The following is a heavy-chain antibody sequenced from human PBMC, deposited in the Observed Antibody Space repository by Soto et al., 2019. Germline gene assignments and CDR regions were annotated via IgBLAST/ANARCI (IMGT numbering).Heavy chain of an antibody. CDR2: IYYSGTT. V-gene: IGHV4-39*01. Sequence: SETLSLTCTVSGGSISSSSYYWVWIRQTPGKGLEWIGSIYYSGTTNYNPSLKSRVPISVDTSKNQFSLRLSSVTAVDTAIYYCARLRGYCSGGSCYHFDCWGQGTLVTVSS. D-gene: IGHD2-15*01. J-gene: IGHJ4*02. CDR1: GGSISSSSYY. CDR3: ARLRGYCSGGSCYHFDC.